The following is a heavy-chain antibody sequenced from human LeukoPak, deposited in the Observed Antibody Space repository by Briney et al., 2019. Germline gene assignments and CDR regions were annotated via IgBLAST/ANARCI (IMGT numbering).Heavy chain of an antibody. CDR3: ARPQEHSSPSRAFDI. CDR1: GGSISSSSYY. CDR2: IYYSGST. Sequence: SETLSLTCTVSGGSISSSSYYWGWIRQPPGKGLEWIGSIYYSGSTYYNPSLKSRVTISVDTSKNQFSLKLSSVTAADTAVYYCARPQEHSSPSRAFDIWGQGTMVTVSS. D-gene: IGHD6-6*01. V-gene: IGHV4-39*07. J-gene: IGHJ3*02.